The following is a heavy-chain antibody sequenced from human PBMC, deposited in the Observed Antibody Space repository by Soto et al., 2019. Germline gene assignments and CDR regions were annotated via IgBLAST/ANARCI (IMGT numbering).Heavy chain of an antibody. D-gene: IGHD6-13*01. Sequence: SETLSLTCVVSGGSISSTNWWTWVRQPPGKRLEWIGEIYHNGSPTYSPSLKSRVTISVDTSKNQFSLKLSSVTAADTAVYYCARSYSSSWYWVFDYWGQGTLVTVSS. CDR2: IYHNGSP. CDR3: ARSYSSSWYWVFDY. V-gene: IGHV4-4*02. CDR1: GGSISSTNW. J-gene: IGHJ4*02.